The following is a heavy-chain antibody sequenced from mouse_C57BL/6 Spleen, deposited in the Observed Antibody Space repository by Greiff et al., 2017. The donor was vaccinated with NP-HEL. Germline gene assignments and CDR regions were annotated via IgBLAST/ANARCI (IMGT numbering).Heavy chain of an antibody. V-gene: IGHV1-64*01. CDR2: IHPNSGST. J-gene: IGHJ3*01. CDR1: GYTFTSYW. D-gene: IGHD2-2*01. CDR3: AICGYGGGFAY. Sequence: QVQLQQPGAELVKPGASVKLSCKASGYTFTSYWMHWVKQRPGQGLEWIGMIHPNSGSTNYNEKFKSKATLTVDKSSSTAYMQLRSLPSEDSAVYYCAICGYGGGFAYWGQGTLVTVSA.